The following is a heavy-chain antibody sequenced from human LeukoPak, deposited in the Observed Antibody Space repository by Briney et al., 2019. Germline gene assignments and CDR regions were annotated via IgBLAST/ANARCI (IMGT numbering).Heavy chain of an antibody. CDR3: ARRGSYYDSVGYYYFDY. CDR2: ISAYNGNT. Sequence: ASVTVSCKASGYTFTSYGISWVRQAPGQGLERMGWISAYNGNTNYAQKLQGRVTMTTDTSTSTAYMELRSLRSDDTAVYYCARRGSYYDSVGYYYFDYWGQGTLVTVSS. J-gene: IGHJ4*02. CDR1: GYTFTSYG. D-gene: IGHD3-22*01. V-gene: IGHV1-18*01.